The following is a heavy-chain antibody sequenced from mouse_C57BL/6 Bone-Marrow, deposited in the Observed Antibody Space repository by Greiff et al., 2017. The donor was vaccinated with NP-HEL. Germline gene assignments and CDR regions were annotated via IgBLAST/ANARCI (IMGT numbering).Heavy chain of an antibody. V-gene: IGHV2-5*01. D-gene: IGHD2-4*01. CDR3: AKNDYDGTGYWYFDV. CDR1: GFSLTSYG. Sequence: VQLQQSGPGLVQPSQSLSITCTVSGFSLTSYGVHWVRQSPGKGLEWLGVIWRGGSTDYNAAFMSRLSITKDNSKSQVFFKMNSLQADDTAIYYCAKNDYDGTGYWYFDVWGTGTTVTVSS. CDR2: IWRGGST. J-gene: IGHJ1*03.